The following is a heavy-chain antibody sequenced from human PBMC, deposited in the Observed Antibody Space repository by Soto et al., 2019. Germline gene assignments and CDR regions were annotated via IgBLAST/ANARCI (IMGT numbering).Heavy chain of an antibody. CDR2: IKEDGSEK. Sequence: GGSLRLSCAASGFTFSTYWVSWVRQAPGKGLEWVANIKEDGSEKYYVDSVEGRFTISRDNAKNSLYLQMTSLRAEDTALYYCARGWGYFDSSGFPYLYAMDVWGQGTTVTVSS. CDR3: ARGWGYFDSSGFPYLYAMDV. V-gene: IGHV3-7*01. D-gene: IGHD3-22*01. CDR1: GFTFSTYW. J-gene: IGHJ6*02.